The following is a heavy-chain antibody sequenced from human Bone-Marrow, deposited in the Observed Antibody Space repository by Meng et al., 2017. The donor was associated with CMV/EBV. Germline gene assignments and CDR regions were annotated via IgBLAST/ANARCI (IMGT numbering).Heavy chain of an antibody. CDR3: ARDLPGVVVRAEPLTNNYGMDF. D-gene: IGHD2-2*01. Sequence: ASVKVSCKASGYTFTSYGISWVRQTPGQGLEWMGWISAYNGNTNYAQKLQGRVTMTTDTSTSTAYMELRSLRSDDTAVYYCARDLPGVVVRAEPLTNNYGMDFWGQGTTVTVSS. CDR2: ISAYNGNT. J-gene: IGHJ6*02. CDR1: GYTFTSYG. V-gene: IGHV1-18*01.